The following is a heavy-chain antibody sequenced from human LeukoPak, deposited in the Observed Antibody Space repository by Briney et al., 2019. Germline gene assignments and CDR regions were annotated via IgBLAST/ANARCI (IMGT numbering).Heavy chain of an antibody. CDR3: ARDRGYSYGCDAFDI. CDR2: IYYSGSI. CDR1: GGSISSYY. V-gene: IGHV4-59*06. D-gene: IGHD5-18*01. Sequence: SETLSLTCTVSGGSISSYYWSWIRQYPGKGLEYIGYIYYSGSIYYNPSLKSRVTISLDPSKNQFSLKLSSVTAADTAVYYCARDRGYSYGCDAFDIWGQGTMVTVSS. J-gene: IGHJ3*02.